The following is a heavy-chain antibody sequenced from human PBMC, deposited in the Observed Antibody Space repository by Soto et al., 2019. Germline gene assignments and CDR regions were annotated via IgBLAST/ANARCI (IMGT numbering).Heavy chain of an antibody. CDR2: VRSNADGGTA. CDR3: TTSISGLVTGH. D-gene: IGHD3-3*01. V-gene: IGHV3-15*07. CDR1: GFAFSSAW. Sequence: EVQLVESGGALVEPGGSLTLSCAASGFAFSSAWMNWVRQAPGKGLEWVGRVRSNADGGTADYAAPVRGRFTFSRDDSKTTLFLQMRSLRTEDTAVYYCTTSISGLVTGHWGQGTLVTVSS. J-gene: IGHJ4*02.